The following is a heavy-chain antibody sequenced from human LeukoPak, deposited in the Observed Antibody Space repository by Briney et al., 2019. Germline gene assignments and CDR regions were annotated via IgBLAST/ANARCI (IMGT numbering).Heavy chain of an antibody. CDR1: GLAFSSYA. Sequence: GGSLRLSCAASGLAFSSYAMSWVRQAPGKGLEWVSTISVASNTYYADSVKGRFTISRDNSKNTLYLQMNSLRAEDTAVYYCAKVDNYYGSGSYSYWGQGTLVTVSS. CDR2: ISVASNT. V-gene: IGHV3-23*01. J-gene: IGHJ4*02. D-gene: IGHD3-10*01. CDR3: AKVDNYYGSGSYSY.